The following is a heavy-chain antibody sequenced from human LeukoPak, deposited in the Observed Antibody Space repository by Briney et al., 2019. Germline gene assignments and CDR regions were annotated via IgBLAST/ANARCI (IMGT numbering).Heavy chain of an antibody. J-gene: IGHJ4*02. V-gene: IGHV1-58*02. Sequence: SVKVSCKASGFTFTSSAMQWVRQARGQRLEWIGWIVIGSGNTNYAQKFQERVTISKELSTSTAYMELVILRSEDTAVYYCAADSGIAVANYWGQGTLVTVSS. CDR2: IVIGSGNT. CDR1: GFTFTSSA. CDR3: AADSGIAVANY. D-gene: IGHD6-19*01.